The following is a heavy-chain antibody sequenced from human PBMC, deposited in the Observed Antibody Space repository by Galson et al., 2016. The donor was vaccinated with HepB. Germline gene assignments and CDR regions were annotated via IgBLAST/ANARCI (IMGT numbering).Heavy chain of an antibody. D-gene: IGHD3-3*01. CDR1: GFTFSSYG. Sequence: SLRLSCAASGFTFSSYGMHWVRQAPGKGLEWVAVISYDASNKYYADSVKGRFTISRDNSKNTLYLQVNSLRAEDTAVYYCATPYYDFWSGYNPFDYWGQGTLVTVSS. J-gene: IGHJ4*02. CDR3: ATPYYDFWSGYNPFDY. CDR2: ISYDASNK. V-gene: IGHV3-30*03.